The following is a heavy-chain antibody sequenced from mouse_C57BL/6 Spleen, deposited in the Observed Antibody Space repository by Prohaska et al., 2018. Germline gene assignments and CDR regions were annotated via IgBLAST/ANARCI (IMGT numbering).Heavy chain of an antibody. CDR3: ARKVPYYYAMDY. D-gene: IGHD2-14*01. Sequence: EVKLVESGGGLVQPGGSLSLSCAASGFTFTDYYMSWVRQHPGKALEWLGFIRNKANGYTTEYSASVKGRFTISRDNSQSILYLQMNALRAEDSATYYCARKVPYYYAMDYWGQGTSVTVSS. J-gene: IGHJ4*01. V-gene: IGHV7-3*01. CDR1: GFTFTDYY. CDR2: IRNKANGYTT.